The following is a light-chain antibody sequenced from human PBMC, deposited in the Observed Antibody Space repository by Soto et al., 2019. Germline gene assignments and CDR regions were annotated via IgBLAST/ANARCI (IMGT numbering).Light chain of an antibody. CDR3: CSYARGSTYV. Sequence: QAVLTQPASVSGSPGQSITISCTGTSSDVGSYNLVSWYQQHPGKAPQLMIYEGSKRPSGVSNRFSGSKSGNTASLTISGLQAEDEADYYCCSYARGSTYVFGTGTKVTVL. J-gene: IGLJ1*01. CDR1: SSDVGSYNL. V-gene: IGLV2-23*01. CDR2: EGS.